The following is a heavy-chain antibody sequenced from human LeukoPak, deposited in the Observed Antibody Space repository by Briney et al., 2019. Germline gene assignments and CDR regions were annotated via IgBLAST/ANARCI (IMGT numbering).Heavy chain of an antibody. V-gene: IGHV3-23*01. D-gene: IGHD2-15*01. CDR1: GLTFSTYA. J-gene: IGHJ4*02. CDR2: ITGSGGST. Sequence: GGSLRLSCAASGLTFSTYAMSWVRQAPGKGLEWVSAITGSGGSTYYADSVRGRFTISRDNSKNTLYLQVNSLRAEDAAVYYCAREVVSSPSYFDSWGQGTLVTVSS. CDR3: AREVVSSPSYFDS.